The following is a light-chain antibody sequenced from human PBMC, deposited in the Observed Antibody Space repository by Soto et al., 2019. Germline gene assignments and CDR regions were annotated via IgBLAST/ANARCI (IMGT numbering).Light chain of an antibody. J-gene: IGKJ1*01. CDR1: QSVSMW. CDR3: QQYKNYWT. Sequence: TQMTQSPSTLSASVVDRVTISFRASQSVSMWLAWYQQKPGKAPRLLIYDASSLQSGVPSRFSGSGSGTEFTLTISSLQPHDFATYYCQQYKNYWTFGQGTKVAIK. V-gene: IGKV1-5*01. CDR2: DAS.